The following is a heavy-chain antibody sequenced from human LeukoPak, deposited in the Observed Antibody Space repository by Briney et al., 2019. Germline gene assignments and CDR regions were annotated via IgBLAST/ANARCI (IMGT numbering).Heavy chain of an antibody. CDR2: INHSGST. Sequence: SETLSLTCAVYGGSFSGYYWSWIRQPPGKGLEWIGEINHSGSTNYNPSLKSRVTISVDTSKNQFSLKLSSVTAADTAVYYCARGGGFWSGYPNHNFDYWGQGTLVNVSS. CDR1: GGSFSGYY. J-gene: IGHJ4*02. V-gene: IGHV4-34*01. CDR3: ARGGGFWSGYPNHNFDY. D-gene: IGHD3-3*01.